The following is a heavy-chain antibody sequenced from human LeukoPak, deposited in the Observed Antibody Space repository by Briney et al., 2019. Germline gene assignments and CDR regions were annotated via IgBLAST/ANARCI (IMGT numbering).Heavy chain of an antibody. Sequence: SETLSLTCTVSGDSVISGRFYWSWVRQTPGKGLEWIGYIYYSGSTKYNPSLKSRVTISVDTSKNQFSLKLNSVTTADTAVYYCARGGAGSCGGACYLNWFDPWGQGTLVTVSS. J-gene: IGHJ5*02. D-gene: IGHD2-21*02. V-gene: IGHV4-61*01. CDR3: ARGGAGSCGGACYLNWFDP. CDR1: GDSVISGRFY. CDR2: IYYSGST.